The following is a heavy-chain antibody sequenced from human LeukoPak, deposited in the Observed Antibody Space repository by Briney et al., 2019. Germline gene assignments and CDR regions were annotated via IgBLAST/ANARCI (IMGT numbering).Heavy chain of an antibody. J-gene: IGHJ6*02. Sequence: GSLRLSCAASGFTFSSYAMHWVRQAPGKGLEWVAVISYDGSNKYYADSVKGRFTISRDNSKNTLYLQMNGLRPEDTAVYYCARDRDYYGSGSYGMDVWGQGTTVTVSS. CDR1: GFTFSSYA. CDR2: ISYDGSNK. V-gene: IGHV3-30-3*01. D-gene: IGHD3-10*01. CDR3: ARDRDYYGSGSYGMDV.